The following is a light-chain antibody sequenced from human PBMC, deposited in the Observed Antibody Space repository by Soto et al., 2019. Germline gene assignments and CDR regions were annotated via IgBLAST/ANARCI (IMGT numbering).Light chain of an antibody. CDR3: QQYVTSPWA. CDR2: GAS. CDR1: QSVSSSF. V-gene: IGKV3-20*01. Sequence: EIVLTQSPGTLSLSPGERATLSCRASQSVSSSFLAWYQQKPGQAPRLLIYGASIRATGIPDRFSGSGSGTDFTLTISRLEPEDFAVYYCQQYVTSPWAFGQGTKVAIE. J-gene: IGKJ1*01.